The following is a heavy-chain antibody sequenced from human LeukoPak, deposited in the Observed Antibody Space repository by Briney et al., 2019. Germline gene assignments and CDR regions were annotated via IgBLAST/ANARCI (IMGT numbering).Heavy chain of an antibody. J-gene: IGHJ4*02. V-gene: IGHV1-8*01. CDR3: ARRHGRCSDGSCYYPDY. D-gene: IGHD2-15*01. Sequence: VASVKVSCKASGYTFTSYDINWVRRAPGQGLEWMGWMNPNSGNTGYAQKFQGRVTMTRNSSITTAYMELSSLRSEDTAVYYCARRHGRCSDGSCYYPDYWGQGTLVTVSS. CDR1: GYTFTSYD. CDR2: MNPNSGNT.